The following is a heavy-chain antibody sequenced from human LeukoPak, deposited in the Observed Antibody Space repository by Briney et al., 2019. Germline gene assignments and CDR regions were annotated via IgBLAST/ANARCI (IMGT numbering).Heavy chain of an antibody. J-gene: IGHJ6*04. Sequence: ASVKVSCQASGGTFSSYAISWVRQAPGQGLEWMGGIIPIFGTANYAQKFQGRVTITADESTSTAYRELSSLRSEDTAVYYCARERSHVDILTGYYTYYYYYGMDVWGKGTTVTVSS. CDR3: ARERSHVDILTGYYTYYYYYGMDV. CDR2: IIPIFGTA. CDR1: GGTFSSYA. D-gene: IGHD3-9*01. V-gene: IGHV1-69*01.